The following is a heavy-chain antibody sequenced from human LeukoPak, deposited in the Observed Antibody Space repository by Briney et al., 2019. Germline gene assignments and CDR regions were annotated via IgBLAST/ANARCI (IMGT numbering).Heavy chain of an antibody. D-gene: IGHD3-10*01. Sequence: ASVKVSCKASGGTFSSYAISWVRQAPGQGLEWLGWISPYNGNTKYAQKIQGRATMTTDTSTSTAYLELRSLRSDDTVVYYCARGEYDLLGDYWGQGTRVTVSS. J-gene: IGHJ4*02. CDR2: ISPYNGNT. CDR3: ARGEYDLLGDY. CDR1: GGTFSSYA. V-gene: IGHV1-18*01.